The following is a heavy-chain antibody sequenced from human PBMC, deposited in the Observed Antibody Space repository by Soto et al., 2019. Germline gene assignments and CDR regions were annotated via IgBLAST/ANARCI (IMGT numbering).Heavy chain of an antibody. CDR3: ASARGYNWNYDHYFDY. CDR2: IYWNDDK. D-gene: IGHD1-7*01. V-gene: IGHV2-5*01. J-gene: IGHJ4*02. CDR1: GFSLSTSGVG. Sequence: SGPTLVNPTQTLTLTCTFSGFSLSTSGVGVGWIRQPPGKALEWPALIYWNDDKRYSPSLKSRLTITKDTSKNQVVLTMTNMDPVGTATYYCASARGYNWNYDHYFDYWGQGTLVTVSS.